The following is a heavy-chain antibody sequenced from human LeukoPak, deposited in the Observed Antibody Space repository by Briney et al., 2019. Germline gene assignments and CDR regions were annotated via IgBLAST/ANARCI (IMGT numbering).Heavy chain of an antibody. D-gene: IGHD5-18*01. CDR3: AKGGRIQLWLRGVDY. CDR1: GFTFSTYG. J-gene: IGHJ4*02. Sequence: GGSLRLSCAASGFTFSTYGMHWVRQAPGKGLEWVAVISYDGSNKYYADSVKGRFTISRDNSKNTLYLQMNSLRAEDTAVYYCAKGGRIQLWLRGVDYWGQGTLVTVSS. CDR2: ISYDGSNK. V-gene: IGHV3-30*18.